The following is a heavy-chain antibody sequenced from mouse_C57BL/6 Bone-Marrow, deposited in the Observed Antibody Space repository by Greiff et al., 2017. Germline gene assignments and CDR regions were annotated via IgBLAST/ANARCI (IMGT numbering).Heavy chain of an antibody. V-gene: IGHV14-4*01. CDR1: GFNIKDDY. CDR3: TLITTALSTWFAY. CDR2: IDPENGDT. Sequence: EVKLQESGAELVRPGASVKLSCTASGFNIKDDYMHWVKQRPEQGLEWIGWIDPENGDTEYASKFQGKATITADTSSNTAYLQLSSLTSEDTAVYYCTLITTALSTWFAYWGQGTLVTVSA. D-gene: IGHD1-2*01. J-gene: IGHJ3*01.